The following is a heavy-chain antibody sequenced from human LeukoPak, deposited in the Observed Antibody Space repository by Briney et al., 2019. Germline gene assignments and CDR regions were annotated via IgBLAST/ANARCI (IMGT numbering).Heavy chain of an antibody. CDR1: GYSFTNSW. CDR2: IYPDDSDT. Sequence: GESLKISCKGSGYSFTNSWIAWVRQMSGKGLEWMGIIYPDDSDTTYSPSFQGQVTISADRSINTAYLHWSSAKASDTAVYYCARRSVNTAFDYWGQGTLVTVSS. J-gene: IGHJ4*02. CDR3: ARRSVNTAFDY. V-gene: IGHV5-51*01. D-gene: IGHD1/OR15-1a*01.